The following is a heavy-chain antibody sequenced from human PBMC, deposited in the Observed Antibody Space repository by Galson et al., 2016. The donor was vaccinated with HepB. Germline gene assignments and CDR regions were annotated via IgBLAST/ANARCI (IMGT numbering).Heavy chain of an antibody. CDR2: TRNKTKSYTT. Sequence: GSLRLSCAASGFTFGDHYMDWVRQAPGKGLEWVGRTRNKTKSYTTEYAASVEGRFTISRDDSKNSLYLQMNSLKTEDTAVYYCVRGPGMVGATGFDYWGQGTLVTVSS. J-gene: IGHJ4*02. CDR3: VRGPGMVGATGFDY. V-gene: IGHV3-72*01. D-gene: IGHD1-26*01. CDR1: GFTFGDHY.